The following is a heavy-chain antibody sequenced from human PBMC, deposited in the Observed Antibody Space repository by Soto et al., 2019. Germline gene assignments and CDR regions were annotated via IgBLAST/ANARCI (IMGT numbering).Heavy chain of an antibody. CDR2: IWYDGSNK. J-gene: IGHJ5*02. V-gene: IGHV3-33*01. Sequence: GGSLRLSCAASGFTFSSYGMHWVRQAPGKGLEWVAVIWYDGSNKYYADSVKGRFTISRDNSKNTLYLQMNSLRAEDTTVYYCARDEAPYYYGSGSSPTPWGQGTLVTVSS. CDR1: GFTFSSYG. D-gene: IGHD3-10*01. CDR3: ARDEAPYYYGSGSSPTP.